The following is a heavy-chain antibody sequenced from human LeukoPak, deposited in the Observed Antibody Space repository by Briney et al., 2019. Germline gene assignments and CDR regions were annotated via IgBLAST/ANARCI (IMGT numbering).Heavy chain of an antibody. CDR3: ARLYGYCSSTSCYESVPDNWFDP. Sequence: ASVKVSCKASGYTFTSYGISWVRQAPGQGLEWMGWISAYNGNTNYAQKLQGRVTMSTAPYTSTTYMELRCMNSDDPAVYYCARLYGYCSSTSCYESVPDNWFDPWGQGTLVTVSS. J-gene: IGHJ5*02. CDR2: ISAYNGNT. CDR1: GYTFTSYG. V-gene: IGHV1-18*01. D-gene: IGHD2-2*03.